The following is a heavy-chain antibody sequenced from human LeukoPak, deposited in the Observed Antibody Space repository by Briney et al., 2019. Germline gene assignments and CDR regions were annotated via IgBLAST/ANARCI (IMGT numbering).Heavy chain of an antibody. CDR1: GFTLSTYA. CDR2: TSSSDAGT. Sequence: GGSLRLSCAASGFTLSTYAMSWVRQTPGKGLEWVAATSSSDAGTYHADSVRGRFTISRDNSKNTLYLQMNSLRAEDTAVYYCARVLHKRNYDSTTYYGYWGQGTLVTVSS. J-gene: IGHJ4*02. V-gene: IGHV3-23*01. CDR3: ARVLHKRNYDSTTYYGY. D-gene: IGHD3-22*01.